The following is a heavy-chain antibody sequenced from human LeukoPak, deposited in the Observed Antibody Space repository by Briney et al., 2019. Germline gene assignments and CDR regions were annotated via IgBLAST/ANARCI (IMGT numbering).Heavy chain of an antibody. D-gene: IGHD3-10*01. Sequence: GGSLRLSCAASGFTFSNYGMHWVRQAPGKGLEWVAFIRFDGTSKYYADSVKGRFTISRDNAKNTLYLQMNSLRAEDTAVYYCATGVYGSGSYYYYYYMDVWGKGTTVTISS. CDR3: ATGVYGSGSYYYYYYMDV. CDR2: IRFDGTSK. CDR1: GFTFSNYG. J-gene: IGHJ6*03. V-gene: IGHV3-30*02.